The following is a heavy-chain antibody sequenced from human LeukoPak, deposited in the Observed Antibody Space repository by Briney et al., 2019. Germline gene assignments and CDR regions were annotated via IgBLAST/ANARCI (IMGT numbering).Heavy chain of an antibody. CDR3: ARDDYGDLDY. CDR2: VHFDGSRT. J-gene: IGHJ4*02. CDR1: GFTFNSYG. D-gene: IGHD4-17*01. V-gene: IGHV3-30*02. Sequence: GGSLRLSCAASGFTFNSYGIHWVRQALGKGLEWVAFVHFDGSRTWYADSVKGRFTISKDNAKNSLYLQMNSLRAEDTAVYYCARDDYGDLDYWGQGTLVTVSS.